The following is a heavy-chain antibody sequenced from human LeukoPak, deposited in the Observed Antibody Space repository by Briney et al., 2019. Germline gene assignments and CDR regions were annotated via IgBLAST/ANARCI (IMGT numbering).Heavy chain of an antibody. J-gene: IGHJ4*02. V-gene: IGHV1-69*04. Sequence: ASVKVSCKASGYTFTSYDINWVRQAPGQGLEWMGRIIPILGIANYAQKFQGRVTITADKSTSTAYMELSSLRSEDTAVYYCARGRGVTGLNYWGQGTLVTVSS. CDR3: ARGRGVTGLNY. CDR2: IIPILGIA. D-gene: IGHD5-18*01. CDR1: GYTFTSYD.